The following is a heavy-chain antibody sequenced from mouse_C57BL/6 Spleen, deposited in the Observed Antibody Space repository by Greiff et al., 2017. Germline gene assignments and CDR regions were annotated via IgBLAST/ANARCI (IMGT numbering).Heavy chain of an antibody. CDR3: TRRYGNYGGYYFDY. Sequence: DVQLVESGGGLVQPGGSMKLSCAASGFTFSDAWMDWVRQSPEKGLEWVAEIRNKANNHATYYAESVKGRFTISRDDSKSSVYLQMNSLRAEDTGIYYCTRRYGNYGGYYFDYWGQGTTLTVSS. CDR2: IRNKANNHAT. V-gene: IGHV6-6*01. D-gene: IGHD2-10*02. J-gene: IGHJ2*01. CDR1: GFTFSDAW.